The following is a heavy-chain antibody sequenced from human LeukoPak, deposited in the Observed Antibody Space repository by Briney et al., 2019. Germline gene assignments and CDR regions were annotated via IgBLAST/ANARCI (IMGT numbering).Heavy chain of an antibody. Sequence: AGGSLRLSCGASGFTFSTYSMNWVRQAPGKGLEWISFISSSSTTIYYADSVKGRFTISRDNAKNSLFLQMNSLRAEDTAVYYCAREGRNSIFGVVNHNLNDYFDYWGQGTLVTASS. V-gene: IGHV3-48*01. CDR3: AREGRNSIFGVVNHNLNDYFDY. CDR2: ISSSSTTI. CDR1: GFTFSTYS. D-gene: IGHD3-3*01. J-gene: IGHJ4*02.